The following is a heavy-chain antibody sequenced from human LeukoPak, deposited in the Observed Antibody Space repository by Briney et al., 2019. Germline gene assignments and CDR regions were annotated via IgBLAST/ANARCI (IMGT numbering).Heavy chain of an antibody. J-gene: IGHJ4*02. CDR1: GFSFSSYG. D-gene: IGHD4-23*01. V-gene: IGHV3-30*02. CDR3: AKDNGNFLTPDW. Sequence: GGSLRLSCVTSGFSFSSYGMHWVRQAPGRGLEWVAFIQYDGRKKLCGDSVKGRCTISRVTSSKTIYLQVDSLRGEDTAVYYCAKDNGNFLTPDWWGQGTLVTVSS. CDR2: IQYDGRKK.